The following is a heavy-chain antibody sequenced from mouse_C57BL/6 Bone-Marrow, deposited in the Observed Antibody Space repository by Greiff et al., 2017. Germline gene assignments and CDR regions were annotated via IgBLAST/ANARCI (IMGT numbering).Heavy chain of an antibody. Sequence: VQLQQSGPVLVKPGASVQMSCKASGYTFTDYYMNWVKQSHGKSLEWIGVINPYNGGTSYNQKFKGKATLTVDKSSSTAYMELNSLTSEDSAVYYCARVGMGYAMDYWGQGTSVTVSS. CDR3: ARVGMGYAMDY. CDR2: INPYNGGT. D-gene: IGHD4-1*01. J-gene: IGHJ4*01. CDR1: GYTFTDYY. V-gene: IGHV1-19*01.